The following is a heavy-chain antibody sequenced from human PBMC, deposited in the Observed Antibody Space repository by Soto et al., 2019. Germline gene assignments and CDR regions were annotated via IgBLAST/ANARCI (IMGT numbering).Heavy chain of an antibody. D-gene: IGHD2-8*02. J-gene: IGHJ3*02. CDR3: PSFSVVDGSAFDI. CDR1: GFTFSSYS. CDR2: ISISSSYI. V-gene: IGHV3-21*01. Sequence: PGGSLRLSCAASGFTFSSYSMHWVRQAPGKGLEWVSSISISSSYIYYADSVKGRFTISRDNAKNTLYLQMNSLRAEDTAVYYCPSFSVVDGSAFDIWGQGTMVTASS.